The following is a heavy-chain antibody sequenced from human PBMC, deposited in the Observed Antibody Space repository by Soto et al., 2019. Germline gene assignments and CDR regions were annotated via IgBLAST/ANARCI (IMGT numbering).Heavy chain of an antibody. Sequence: EVQLLESGGGLVQPGGSLRLSCAASGFTFSSYAMYWVRQAPGKGLEWVSTISNSGSTYYADSVEGRFTISRDNSKNTLYLQMNSLRAEDTAVYYCAKPKFRGVVVNVWGQGTTVTVSS. V-gene: IGHV3-23*01. CDR3: AKPKFRGVVVNV. CDR1: GFTFSSYA. J-gene: IGHJ6*02. CDR2: ISNSGST. D-gene: IGHD3-10*01.